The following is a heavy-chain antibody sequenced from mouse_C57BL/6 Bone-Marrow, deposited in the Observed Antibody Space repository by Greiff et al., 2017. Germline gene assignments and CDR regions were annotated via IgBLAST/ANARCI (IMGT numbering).Heavy chain of an antibody. J-gene: IGHJ1*03. D-gene: IGHD1-1*01. CDR3: ARDPITTVVARYWYCDV. CDR1: GFTFSDYY. V-gene: IGHV5-16*01. CDR2: INYDGSST. Sequence: EVQVVESEGGLVQPGSSMKLSCTASGFTFSDYYMAWVRQVPEKGLEWVANINYDGSSTYYLDSLKSRFIISRDNAKNILYLQMSSLKSEDTATYYCARDPITTVVARYWYCDVWGTGTTVTVSS.